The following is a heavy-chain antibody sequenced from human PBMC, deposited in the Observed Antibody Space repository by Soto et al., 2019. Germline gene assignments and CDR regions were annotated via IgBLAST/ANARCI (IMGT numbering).Heavy chain of an antibody. Sequence: VGSLRLSCASSVFTFSNYGMHCVRHAPGKWLEWVALISNDASNKYYADSVKGRFTISRDNSKNTLYLQMNSLRAEDTALYYCAKEGSGITYYFEYWGQGPPVTVSP. CDR3: AKEGSGITYYFEY. D-gene: IGHD6-19*01. V-gene: IGHV3-30*18. CDR2: ISNDASNK. J-gene: IGHJ4*02. CDR1: VFTFSNYG.